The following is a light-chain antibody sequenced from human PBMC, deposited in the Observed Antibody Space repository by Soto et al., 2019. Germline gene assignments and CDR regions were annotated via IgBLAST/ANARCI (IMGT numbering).Light chain of an antibody. CDR1: QSVTSSY. V-gene: IGKV3D-20*02. J-gene: IGKJ1*01. CDR3: HQRSNWPPT. CDR2: AAS. Sequence: EIVLTQSPGTLSLSPGERATLSCRASQSVTSSYLAWYQQKPGQAPRLLIYAASSRASAIPDRFSGSGSGTDFTLTISRLEPEDFAVYYCHQRSNWPPTFGQGTKVDIK.